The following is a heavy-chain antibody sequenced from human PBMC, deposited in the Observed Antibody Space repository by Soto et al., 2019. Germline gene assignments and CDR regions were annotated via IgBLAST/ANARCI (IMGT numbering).Heavy chain of an antibody. Sequence: EVHLVESGGGLVQPGGSLRLSCAASGFTFSSYSLNWVRQAPGKGLEWVSYITSSGTTVYYADSVRGRFTISRNNAKNSQYLQMNSLRDDDNSVYYCARGSINWAYYFDFWSKGTLVTVSS. V-gene: IGHV3-48*02. J-gene: IGHJ4*02. D-gene: IGHD6-13*01. CDR2: ITSSGTTV. CDR3: ARGSINWAYYFDF. CDR1: GFTFSSYS.